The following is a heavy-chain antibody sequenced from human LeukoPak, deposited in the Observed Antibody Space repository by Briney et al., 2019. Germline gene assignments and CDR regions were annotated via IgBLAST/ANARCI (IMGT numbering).Heavy chain of an antibody. CDR3: ARGFPVTNSYYYYGMDV. CDR2: INPSGGST. D-gene: IGHD4-17*01. J-gene: IGHJ6*02. CDR1: GYTFTSYY. Sequence: GASVKVSCKASGYTFTSYYMHWVRQAPGQGLEWMGIINPSGGSTSYAQKFQGRVTMTRDTSTSTVYMELSSLRSEDTAVYYCARGFPVTNSYYYYGMDVWGQGTTVTVSS. V-gene: IGHV1-46*01.